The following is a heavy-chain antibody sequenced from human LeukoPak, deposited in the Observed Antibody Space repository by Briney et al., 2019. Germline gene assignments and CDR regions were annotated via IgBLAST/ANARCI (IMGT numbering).Heavy chain of an antibody. D-gene: IGHD1-1*01. V-gene: IGHV3-23*01. Sequence: GGSLRLSCAASGFTFNNYAMSWVRQAPGKGLEWVSTISNSGDATYYADSVKGRFTISRDNSKDTLYLQMNSPRAEDTAVYYCAKAPPYKKYFDYWGQGTLVTVSS. CDR1: GFTFNNYA. CDR2: ISNSGDAT. J-gene: IGHJ4*02. CDR3: AKAPPYKKYFDY.